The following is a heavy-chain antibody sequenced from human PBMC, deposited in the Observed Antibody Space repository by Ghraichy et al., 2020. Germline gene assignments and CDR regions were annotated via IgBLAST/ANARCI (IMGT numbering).Heavy chain of an antibody. V-gene: IGHV3-23*01. J-gene: IGHJ4*02. CDR3: AKDLRGSSWYLDY. D-gene: IGHD6-13*01. Sequence: GGSLRLSCAASGFTFSRYAMSWVRQAPGKGLEWVSAISGSGGSTYYADSVKGRFTIARDNSKNTLYLQMNSLRAEETAVYYCAKDLRGSSWYLDYWGQGTLVTVSS. CDR1: GFTFSRYA. CDR2: ISGSGGST.